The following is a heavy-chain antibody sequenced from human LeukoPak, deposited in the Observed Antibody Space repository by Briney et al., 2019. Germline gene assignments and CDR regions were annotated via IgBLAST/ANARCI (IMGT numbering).Heavy chain of an antibody. V-gene: IGHV4-59*01. D-gene: IGHD3-10*01. J-gene: IGHJ3*02. CDR3: GGSLISLGRGVRGPGAFDI. CDR2: IYYSGST. CDR1: GGSISSYY. Sequence: SETLSLTCTVSGGSISSYYWSWIRQPPGKGLEWIGYIYYSGSTNYNPSLKSRVTISVDTSKNQFSLKRSSVTAADTSVYYCGGSLISLGRGVRGPGAFDIWGQGTMVTVSS.